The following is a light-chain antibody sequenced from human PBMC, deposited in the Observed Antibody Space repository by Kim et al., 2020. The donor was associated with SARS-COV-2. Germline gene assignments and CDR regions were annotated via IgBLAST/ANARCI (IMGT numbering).Light chain of an antibody. CDR1: QSISTW. V-gene: IGKV1-5*03. J-gene: IGKJ1*01. Sequence: STLSASVGDRVTITCRASQSISTWLAWYQQKPGKAPKPVIYEASSLQSGVPSRFSGSGSGTEFTLTISSLQPDNFATYYCQHSEMFGQGTKVDIK. CDR2: EAS. CDR3: QHSEM.